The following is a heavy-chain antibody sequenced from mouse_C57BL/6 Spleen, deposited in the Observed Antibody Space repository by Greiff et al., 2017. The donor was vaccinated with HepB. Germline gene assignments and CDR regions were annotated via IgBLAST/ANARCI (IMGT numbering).Heavy chain of an antibody. V-gene: IGHV1-76*01. J-gene: IGHJ2*01. CDR2: IYPGSGNT. Sequence: VQVVESGAELVRPGASVKLSCKASGYTFTDYYINWVKQRPGQGLEWIARIYPGSGNTYYNEKFKGQATLTAEKSSSTAYMQLSSLTSEDSAVYFCARGGGYYYGRYFDYWGQGTTLTVSS. D-gene: IGHD1-1*01. CDR3: ARGGGYYYGRYFDY. CDR1: GYTFTDYY.